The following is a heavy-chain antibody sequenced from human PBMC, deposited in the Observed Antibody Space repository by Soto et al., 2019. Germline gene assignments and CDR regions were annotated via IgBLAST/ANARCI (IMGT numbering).Heavy chain of an antibody. D-gene: IGHD6-19*01. J-gene: IGHJ5*02. CDR2: ISSSSSYI. CDR1: GFTFSSNS. V-gene: IGHV3-21*01. CDR3: ARDLDMNTGWYSPWFDP. Sequence: KTGGSLRLSCAASGFTFSSNSMNWDRHDPGKGLEWVSSISSSSSYIYYADSLKGRFTISTDNAKNSLYLQMNTLRAEDTAVYYCARDLDMNTGWYSPWFDPWGQGTLVTVSS.